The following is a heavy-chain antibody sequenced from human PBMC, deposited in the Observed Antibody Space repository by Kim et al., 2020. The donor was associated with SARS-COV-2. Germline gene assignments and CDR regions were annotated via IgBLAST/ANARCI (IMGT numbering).Heavy chain of an antibody. CDR1: GGSFSGYY. CDR3: ARARPYSGIDY. J-gene: IGHJ4*02. CDR2: INHSGST. Sequence: SETLSLTCAVYGGSFSGYYWSWIRQPPGKGLEWIGEINHSGSTNYNPSLKSRVTISVDTSKNQFSLKLSSVTAADTAVYYCARARPYSGIDYWGQGTLVTVSS. D-gene: IGHD1-26*01. V-gene: IGHV4-34*01.